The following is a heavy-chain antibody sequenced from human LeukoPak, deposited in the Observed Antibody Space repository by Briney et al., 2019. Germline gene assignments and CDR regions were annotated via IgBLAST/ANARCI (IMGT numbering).Heavy chain of an antibody. Sequence: GGSLRLSCAASGFTFSSNGMSWVRQAPGKGLEWVANIWHGGSAKYYVDSVKGRFTISRDNAKNSLYLQMNSLRAEDTAVYYCEREVDKTIAARTRGLFDYWGQGTLVTVSS. CDR3: EREVDKTIAARTRGLFDY. J-gene: IGHJ4*02. V-gene: IGHV3-7*03. CDR2: IWHGGSAK. D-gene: IGHD6-6*01. CDR1: GFTFSSNG.